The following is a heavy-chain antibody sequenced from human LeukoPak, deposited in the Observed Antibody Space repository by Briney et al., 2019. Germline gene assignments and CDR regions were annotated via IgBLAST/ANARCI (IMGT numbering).Heavy chain of an antibody. J-gene: IGHJ4*02. CDR1: GFTFTSYW. CDR3: ARCIVGATDY. D-gene: IGHD1-26*01. V-gene: IGHV3-7*01. CDR2: IKQDGSEK. Sequence: GGSLRLSCAASGFTFTSYWMGYFRQAPGKGLEWVAIIKQDGSEKYYVDSVKGRFTISRDNAKKSLYVQMNSLRAEDTAVYYCARCIVGATDYWGQGTLVTVSS.